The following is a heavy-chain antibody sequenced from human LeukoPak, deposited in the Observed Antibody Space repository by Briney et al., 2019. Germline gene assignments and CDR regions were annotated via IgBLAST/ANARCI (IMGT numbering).Heavy chain of an antibody. D-gene: IGHD1-7*01. CDR3: ARGDGTTFAGLVPFDY. J-gene: IGHJ4*02. Sequence: SETLSLTCAVYGGSFSGYYWSWIRQPPGKGLEWIGEINHSGSTNYNPSLKSRVTISVDTSKNQFSLKLSSVTAADTAVYYCARGDGTTFAGLVPFDYWGQGTLVTVSS. V-gene: IGHV4-34*01. CDR1: GGSFSGYY. CDR2: INHSGST.